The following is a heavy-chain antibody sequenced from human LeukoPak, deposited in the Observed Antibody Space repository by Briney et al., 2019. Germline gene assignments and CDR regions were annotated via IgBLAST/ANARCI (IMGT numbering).Heavy chain of an antibody. V-gene: IGHV3-30*02. D-gene: IGHD6-13*01. CDR1: GFTFNSYG. Sequence: PGGSLRLSCAASGFTFNSYGMHWVRQAPGKGLEWLAFISYDGSNTYYADSVKGRFTVSRDNSKNTLYLQMNSLRAEDTAVYYCAKRRSSSWYYWGQGTLVTVSS. J-gene: IGHJ4*02. CDR2: ISYDGSNT. CDR3: AKRRSSSWYY.